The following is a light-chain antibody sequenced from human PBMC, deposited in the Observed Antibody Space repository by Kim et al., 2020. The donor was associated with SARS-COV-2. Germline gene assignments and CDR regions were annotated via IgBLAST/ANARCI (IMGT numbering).Light chain of an antibody. J-gene: IGKJ4*01. Sequence: VSGGERDSPSYRANQSDWNDLCWYQQKAGQAPRLVIYAVSNGPGGIPARFSGSGSATDFTLTISSLDPDDFAFYCCQPRSSSPLTFGQGTKVDIK. CDR2: AVS. CDR3: QPRSSSPLT. V-gene: IGKV3-11*01. CDR1: QSDWND.